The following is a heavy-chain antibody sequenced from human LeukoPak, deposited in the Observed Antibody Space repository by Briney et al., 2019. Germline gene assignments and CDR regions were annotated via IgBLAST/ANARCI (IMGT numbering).Heavy chain of an antibody. CDR3: ARAVEMATTNGGVDY. D-gene: IGHD5-24*01. V-gene: IGHV1-46*01. Sequence: ASVKVSCKASGYTFTSYYMHWVRQAPGQGLEWMGIINPSGGSTSYAQKFQGRVTMTRDTSTSTVYMELSSLRSEDTAVYYCARAVEMATTNGGVDYWGQGTLVTVPS. CDR2: INPSGGST. CDR1: GYTFTSYY. J-gene: IGHJ4*02.